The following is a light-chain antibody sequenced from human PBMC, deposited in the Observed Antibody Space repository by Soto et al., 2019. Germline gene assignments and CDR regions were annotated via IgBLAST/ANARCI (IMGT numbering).Light chain of an antibody. J-gene: IGLJ1*01. CDR3: CSYTSSSSLV. Sequence: QSVLTQPSSVSGSAGQSITISCTGTSSDVGAYNYVSWYQQYPGKAPKLMIYDVTSRPSGVSNRFSGSKSGNAASLTISGLKAEDEADYYCCSYTSSSSLVFGTGTKVTVL. CDR1: SSDVGAYNY. V-gene: IGLV2-14*03. CDR2: DVT.